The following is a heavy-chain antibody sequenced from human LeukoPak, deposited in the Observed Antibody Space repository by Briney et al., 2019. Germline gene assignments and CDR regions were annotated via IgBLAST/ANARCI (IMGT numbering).Heavy chain of an antibody. CDR2: SRYDGSNE. V-gene: IGHV3-30*02. CDR1: GITFSSYA. J-gene: IGHJ4*02. Sequence: PGGSLRLSCAASGITFSSYALHWVRQAPGKGLEWVASSRYDGSNEYYADSVKGRFTISRDNSKDTLHLQMNNLRAEDMAVYYCAKEYSSGWYYFDYWGQGTLVTVSS. CDR3: AKEYSSGWYYFDY. D-gene: IGHD6-19*01.